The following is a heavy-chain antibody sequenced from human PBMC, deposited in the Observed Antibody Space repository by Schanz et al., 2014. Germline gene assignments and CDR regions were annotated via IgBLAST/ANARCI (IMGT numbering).Heavy chain of an antibody. CDR2: ISGSGGST. CDR1: GFNFNNFA. D-gene: IGHD5-12*01. CDR3: ARKVVATIGGYYDN. J-gene: IGHJ4*02. V-gene: IGHV3-23*01. Sequence: EVQLLESGGGLVQPGGSLRLSCAASGFNFNNFAMTWVRQAPGKGLEWVIVISGSGGSTYYADSVRGRFTMSRDNAENTLFLQMNSLRAEDTAVYYCARKVVATIGGYYDNWGQGTLVIVSS.